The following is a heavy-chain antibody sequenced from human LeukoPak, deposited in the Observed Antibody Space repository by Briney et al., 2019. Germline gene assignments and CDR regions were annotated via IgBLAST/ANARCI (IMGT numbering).Heavy chain of an antibody. V-gene: IGHV1-2*04. CDR2: INPNSGGT. CDR1: GYTFTGYY. D-gene: IGHD6-19*01. CDR3: ARDGSSGWLDAFDI. Sequence: ASVKVSCKASGYTFTGYYMHWVRQAPGQGLEWMGWINPNSGGTNYAQKFQGWVTMTRDTSISTAYMELSRLRSDDTAVYYCARDGSSGWLDAFDIWGQGTMVTVSS. J-gene: IGHJ3*02.